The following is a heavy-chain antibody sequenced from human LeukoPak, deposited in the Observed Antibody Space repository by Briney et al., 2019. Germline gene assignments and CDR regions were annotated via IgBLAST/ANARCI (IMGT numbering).Heavy chain of an antibody. D-gene: IGHD3-9*01. V-gene: IGHV3-11*05. CDR2: ISSSNSYT. Sequence: PGGSLRLSCAASGFTFSSYEMNWIRQAPGKGLEWVSYISSSNSYTNYADSVKGRFTISRDNAKNSLYLQMNSLRAEDTAVYYCARVGIGRYYDILTGYYNPDYWGQGTLVTVSS. CDR1: GFTFSSYE. J-gene: IGHJ4*02. CDR3: ARVGIGRYYDILTGYYNPDY.